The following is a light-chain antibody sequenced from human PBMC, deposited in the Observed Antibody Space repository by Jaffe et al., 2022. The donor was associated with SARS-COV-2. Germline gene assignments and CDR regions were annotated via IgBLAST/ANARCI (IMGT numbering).Light chain of an antibody. J-gene: IGLJ3*02. Sequence: QSVLTQPPSASGTPGQGVTISCSGSNSNIRTNDVNWYQQVPGTAPKLLIYSNNQRPSGVPGRFSGSKSGTSASLAISGLQSEDEADYYCATWDDTLSGWVFGGGTKLTVL. CDR2: SNN. CDR3: ATWDDTLSGWV. CDR1: NSNIRTND. V-gene: IGLV1-44*01.